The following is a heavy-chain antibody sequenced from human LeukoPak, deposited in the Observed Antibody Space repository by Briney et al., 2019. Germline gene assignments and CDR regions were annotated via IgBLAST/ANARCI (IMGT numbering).Heavy chain of an antibody. V-gene: IGHV4-4*07. J-gene: IGHJ5*02. Sequence: SETLSLTCTVSGGSISIYYWSWIRQPAGKGLEWIGRIYTSGSTNYTPSLKSRVTMSVDTSKNQFSLKLSSVTAADTAVYYCARGQLAGGWFDPWGQGTLVTVSS. CDR1: GGSISIYY. CDR2: IYTSGST. CDR3: ARGQLAGGWFDP. D-gene: IGHD1-1*01.